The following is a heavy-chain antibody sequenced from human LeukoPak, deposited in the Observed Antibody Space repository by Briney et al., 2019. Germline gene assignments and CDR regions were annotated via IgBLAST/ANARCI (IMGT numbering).Heavy chain of an antibody. Sequence: GASVTVSCTASGGTFSSYAISWVRQAPGQGLEWMGGIIPIFGTANYAQKFQGRVTITADESTSTAYMELSSLRSEDTAVYYCARVYDFWSGPFDPWGQGTLVTVSS. CDR2: IIPIFGTA. CDR1: GGTFSSYA. J-gene: IGHJ5*02. V-gene: IGHV1-69*13. D-gene: IGHD3-3*01. CDR3: ARVYDFWSGPFDP.